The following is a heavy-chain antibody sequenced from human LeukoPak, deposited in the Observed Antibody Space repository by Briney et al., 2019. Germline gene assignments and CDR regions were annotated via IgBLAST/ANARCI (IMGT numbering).Heavy chain of an antibody. CDR1: GFIFSSYG. J-gene: IGHJ4*02. CDR2: ISYDGGNI. V-gene: IGHV3-30*03. Sequence: PGGSLRLSCAASGFIFSSYGMHWVRQAPGKGLEWVAVISYDGGNISYTDSVKGRFTISRDNSKNTLYLQMNSLRAEDTAVYYCARDLLEGDFSSGPDYWGQGTLVTVSS. CDR3: ARDLLEGDFSSGPDY. D-gene: IGHD6-19*01.